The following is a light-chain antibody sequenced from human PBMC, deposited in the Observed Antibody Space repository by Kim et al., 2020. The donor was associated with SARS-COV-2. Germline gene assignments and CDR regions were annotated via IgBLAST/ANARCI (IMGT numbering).Light chain of an antibody. V-gene: IGLV1-40*01. CDR1: SSNIGAGYD. CDR3: QSYDSSLSGVV. Sequence: QRVTISCTGSSSNIGAGYDVHWYQQIPGTAPKLLIYGNSNRPSGVPDQFSGSKSGTSASLAITGLQAEDEADYYCQSYDSSLSGVVFGGGTKVTVL. J-gene: IGLJ2*01. CDR2: GNS.